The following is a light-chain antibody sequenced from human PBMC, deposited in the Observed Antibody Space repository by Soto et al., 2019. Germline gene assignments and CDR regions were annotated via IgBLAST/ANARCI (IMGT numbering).Light chain of an antibody. CDR1: CSDVGGYNY. CDR2: DVS. CDR3: SSYTSSSTYV. J-gene: IGLJ1*01. Sequence: QSALTQPDSVSGAPGQSLAVSGTGKCSDVGGYNYVSWYQQHPGKAPKLMIYDVSNRPSGVSNRFSGSKSGNTASLTISGLQAEDEADYYCSSYTSSSTYVFGTGTKVTVL. V-gene: IGLV2-14*01.